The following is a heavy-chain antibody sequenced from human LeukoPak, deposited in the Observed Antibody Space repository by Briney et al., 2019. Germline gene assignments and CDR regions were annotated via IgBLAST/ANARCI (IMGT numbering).Heavy chain of an antibody. J-gene: IGHJ6*02. CDR2: IYYSGST. CDR3: ASYPNYYGMDV. V-gene: IGHV4-59*08. Sequence: SETLSLTCTVSGGSISSYYWSWIRQPPGKGLEWIGYIYYSGSTNYNPSLKSRVTISVDTSKNQFSLKLSSVTAADTAVYYCASYPNYYGMDVWGQGTTVTVSS. CDR1: GGSISSYY.